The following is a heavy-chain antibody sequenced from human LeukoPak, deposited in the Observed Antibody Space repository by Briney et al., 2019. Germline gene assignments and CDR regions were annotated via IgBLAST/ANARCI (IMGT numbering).Heavy chain of an antibody. Sequence: GGSLRLSCAASGFTFSNYEMNWVRQAPGKGLEWVSYISSSGSTIYYADSVKGRFTISRDNAKNTLYLQMNSLRAEDTAVYYCARDANWGDFDYWGQGTLVTVSS. D-gene: IGHD7-27*01. V-gene: IGHV3-48*03. J-gene: IGHJ4*02. CDR1: GFTFSNYE. CDR2: ISSSGSTI. CDR3: ARDANWGDFDY.